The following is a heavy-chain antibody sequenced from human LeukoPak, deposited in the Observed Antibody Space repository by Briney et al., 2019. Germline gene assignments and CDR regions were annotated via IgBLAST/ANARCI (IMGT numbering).Heavy chain of an antibody. V-gene: IGHV3-72*01. J-gene: IGHJ6*02. D-gene: IGHD2-15*01. CDR1: GFDFNTYT. CDR3: ASVVEGSDYFGMDV. Sequence: GGSLRLSCAASGFDFNTYTMNWVRQAPGKGLEWVGRSRNKANGYTTEYAASVKGRFTVSRDDSKNSLYLQMNSLKTGDTAVYYCASVVEGSDYFGMDVWGQGTTVTVSS. CDR2: SRNKANGYTT.